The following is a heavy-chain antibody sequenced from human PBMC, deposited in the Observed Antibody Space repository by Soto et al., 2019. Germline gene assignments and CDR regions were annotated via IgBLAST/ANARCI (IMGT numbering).Heavy chain of an antibody. CDR1: GGAISSSNW. Sequence: SETLSLTCAVSGGAISSSNWWSWVRQPPGKGLEWIGEIYHSGSTNYNPSLKRRVTIAVGKAKNQLSLQLSSVPAAATAVFYCALFSDAIYAFDIWTRGSLDPVSS. CDR3: ALFSDAIYAFDI. J-gene: IGHJ3*02. V-gene: IGHV4-4*02. CDR2: IYHSGST. D-gene: IGHD2-2*01.